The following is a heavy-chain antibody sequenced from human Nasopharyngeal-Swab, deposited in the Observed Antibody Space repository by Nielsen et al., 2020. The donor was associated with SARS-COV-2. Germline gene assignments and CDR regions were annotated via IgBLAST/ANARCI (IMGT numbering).Heavy chain of an antibody. V-gene: IGHV1-24*01. Sequence: ASVKVSCKVSGYTLTDLSMDWVRQEPGKGLEWMGGVDPEDGETIYAQKFQGRVTMTEDTSTDTAYMELSSLRSEDTAVYYCASLRDPRYYGSGRHQDPWGQGTLVTVSS. CDR2: VDPEDGET. J-gene: IGHJ5*02. CDR3: ASLRDPRYYGSGRHQDP. CDR1: GYTLTDLS. D-gene: IGHD3-10*01.